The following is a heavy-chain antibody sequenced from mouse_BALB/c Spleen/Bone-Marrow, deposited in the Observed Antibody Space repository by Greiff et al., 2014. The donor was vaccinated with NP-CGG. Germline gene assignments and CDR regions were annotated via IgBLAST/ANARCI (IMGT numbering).Heavy chain of an antibody. CDR1: GYAFSTSW. V-gene: IGHV1-82*01. D-gene: IGHD2-3*01. Sequence: VQLQQSGPELVKPGASVKISCKASGYAFSTSWMNWVKQRPGQGLEWIGRIYPGDGDTNYNGKFKGKATLTADKSSSIAYMQLSSLTSVDSAVYFCARSDGYRTMDYWGQGTSVTVSS. J-gene: IGHJ4*01. CDR3: ARSDGYRTMDY. CDR2: IYPGDGDT.